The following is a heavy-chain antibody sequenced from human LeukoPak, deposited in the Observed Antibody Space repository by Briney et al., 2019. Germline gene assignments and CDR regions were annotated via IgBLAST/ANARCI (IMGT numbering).Heavy chain of an antibody. CDR1: GFTFSHFW. CDR2: IKKTGSET. Sequence: GGSLRLSCAASGFTFSHFWMSWVRQAPGKGLEWVAYIKKTGSETYYVDSVKGRFTITRDNTRSSLFLQMYSLRAEDTAEYFCAREDGYCSGGNCYSYFDSWGQGTLVTVSS. CDR3: AREDGYCSGGNCYSYFDS. V-gene: IGHV3-7*01. D-gene: IGHD2-15*01. J-gene: IGHJ4*02.